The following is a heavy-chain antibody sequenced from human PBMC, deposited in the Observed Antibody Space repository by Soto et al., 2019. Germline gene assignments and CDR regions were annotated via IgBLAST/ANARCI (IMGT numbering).Heavy chain of an antibody. D-gene: IGHD5-12*01. CDR3: ARLVATIETYYYGMDV. Sequence: ASVKVSCKASGYTFTGYYMHWVRQAPGQGLAWMGWINPNSGGTNYAQKFQGRVTMTRDTSISTAYMELSRLRSDDTAVYYCARLVATIETYYYGMDVWGQGTTVTVSS. CDR2: INPNSGGT. V-gene: IGHV1-2*02. CDR1: GYTFTGYY. J-gene: IGHJ6*02.